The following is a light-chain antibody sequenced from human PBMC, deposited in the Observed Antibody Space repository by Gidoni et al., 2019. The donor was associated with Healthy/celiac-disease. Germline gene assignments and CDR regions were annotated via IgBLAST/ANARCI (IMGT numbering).Light chain of an antibody. CDR3: QQSYSTPPLT. V-gene: IGKV1-39*01. CDR2: AAS. CDR1: QSISSY. J-gene: IGKJ4*01. Sequence: DIQMTQSPSSLSASVGDRVTITCRASQSISSYLNWYQQQPGKAPKLLIYAASSLQSGVPSRCSGSGSGTDVTLTISSLQPEDYATYYCQQSYSTPPLTFGGGTKVEIK.